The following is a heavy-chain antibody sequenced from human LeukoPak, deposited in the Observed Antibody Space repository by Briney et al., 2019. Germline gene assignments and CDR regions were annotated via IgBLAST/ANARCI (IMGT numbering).Heavy chain of an antibody. CDR2: MCGTAGCT. CDR3: AKDRPNFHENSGHYYRRDGDS. D-gene: IGHD3-22*01. Sequence: GGSLRLSCQASGFTFYMYAVSWVRQAPGKGLEWVASMCGTAGCTFYPDSVKGRFTISRDNSKNVLYLRMNSLTAEDTAIYYCAKDRPNFHENSGHYYRRDGDSWGQGTLVTVSS. J-gene: IGHJ5*01. CDR1: GFTFYMYA. V-gene: IGHV3-23*01.